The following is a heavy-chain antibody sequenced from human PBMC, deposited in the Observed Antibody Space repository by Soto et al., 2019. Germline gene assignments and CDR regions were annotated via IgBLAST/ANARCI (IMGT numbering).Heavy chain of an antibody. D-gene: IGHD5-18*01. Sequence: QVQLVESGGGVVQPGRSLRVSCAASGFTISNYNMHWVRQAPGKGLEWVALITYDGTNQYYADSVKGRFTISRDNSKSTLYLQMNSLRAEDTAVYYCAKDKGYNSGHAFDYWGQGTLVTVSS. CDR2: ITYDGTNQ. V-gene: IGHV3-30*18. J-gene: IGHJ4*02. CDR3: AKDKGYNSGHAFDY. CDR1: GFTISNYN.